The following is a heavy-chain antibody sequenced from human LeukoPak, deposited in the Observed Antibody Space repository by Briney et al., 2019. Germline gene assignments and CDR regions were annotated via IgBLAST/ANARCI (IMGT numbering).Heavy chain of an antibody. Sequence: ETLSLTCTVSGGSISSSSYYWSWIRQPPGKGLEWIGYIYYSGSTNYNPSLKSRVTISVDTSKNQFSLKLSSVTAADTAVYYCAREGGYSGYDFDYWGQGTLVTVSS. CDR2: IYYSGST. V-gene: IGHV4-61*01. CDR3: AREGGYSGYDFDY. J-gene: IGHJ4*02. D-gene: IGHD5-12*01. CDR1: GGSISSSSYY.